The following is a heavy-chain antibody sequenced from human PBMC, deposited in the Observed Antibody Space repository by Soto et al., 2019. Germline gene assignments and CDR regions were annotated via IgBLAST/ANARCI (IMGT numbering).Heavy chain of an antibody. J-gene: IGHJ4*02. CDR2: ISYDERNK. V-gene: IGHV3-30*04. Sequence: QVQLVESGGGVVQPGRSLRLSCAGSGFTFSREAMHWVRQSPGKGLEWVAAISYDERNKCYADSVRGRFTISRDNSKNTLYLQIMSLRAEDTAVYYCARDYSSNWCLDYWCQGTLVIVSS. D-gene: IGHD6-13*01. CDR1: GFTFSREA. CDR3: ARDYSSNWCLDY.